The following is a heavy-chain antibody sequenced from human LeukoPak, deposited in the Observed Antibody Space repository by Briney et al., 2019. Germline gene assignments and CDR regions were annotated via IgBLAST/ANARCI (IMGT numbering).Heavy chain of an antibody. CDR3: VRELQRFTGTPGDL. V-gene: IGHV4-30-4*01. Sequence: PSETLSLTCTVSGESISNGAYYWSWIRQPPGKGLEWIGYIYYTGIIYYNPSLKSRLTISIDAPNNQLSLELGSVTAADTAMYYCVRELQRFTGTPGDLWGQGTLVTVSS. CDR2: IYYTGII. CDR1: GESISNGAYY. D-gene: IGHD3-3*01. J-gene: IGHJ5*02.